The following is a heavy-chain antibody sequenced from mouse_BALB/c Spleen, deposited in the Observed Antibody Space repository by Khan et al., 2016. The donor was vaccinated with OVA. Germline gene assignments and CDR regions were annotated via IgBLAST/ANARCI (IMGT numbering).Heavy chain of an antibody. V-gene: IGHV1S135*01. CDR1: GYSFTTYY. Sequence: VQLKQSGPELMKPGASVKISCKASGYSFTTYYIHWMMQSHGKSLEWIGYIDPFSGCTTYNQKFKGKATLTVDRSSSTAYIHLSNLTSEDSAVYYCTRHGYVAWFTYWGQGTLVTVSS. D-gene: IGHD2-2*01. CDR2: IDPFSGCT. CDR3: TRHGYVAWFTY. J-gene: IGHJ3*01.